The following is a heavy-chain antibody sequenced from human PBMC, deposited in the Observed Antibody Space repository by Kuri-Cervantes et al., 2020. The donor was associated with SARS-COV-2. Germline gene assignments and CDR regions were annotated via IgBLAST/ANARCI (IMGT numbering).Heavy chain of an antibody. V-gene: IGHV3-30*18. J-gene: IGHJ6*02. D-gene: IGHD3-3*01. CDR2: VSYDGSYK. Sequence: GESLKISCAASGFTFSNYGMHCVRQAPGKGLEWVALVSYDGSYKYYAGSVRGRFTISRDNSNKTVYLQMNRLRTEDTAVYYCAKSRSEGGGFFDYGVDVWGQGTTVTVSS. CDR1: GFTFSNYG. CDR3: AKSRSEGGGFFDYGVDV.